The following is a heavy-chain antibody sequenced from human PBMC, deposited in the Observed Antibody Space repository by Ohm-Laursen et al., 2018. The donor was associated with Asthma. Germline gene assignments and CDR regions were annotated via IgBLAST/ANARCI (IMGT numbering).Heavy chain of an antibody. Sequence: TLSLTCAVSGGSISSSSYYWSWIRQPPGKGLEWIGYIYYSGSTYYNPSLKSRVTISVDTSKNQFSLKLSSVTAADTAVYYCARGPMHDYYFDTWGQGTLVTVSS. CDR1: GGSISSSSYY. V-gene: IGHV4-30-4*01. CDR2: IYYSGST. CDR3: ARGPMHDYYFDT. D-gene: IGHD1-1*01. J-gene: IGHJ4*02.